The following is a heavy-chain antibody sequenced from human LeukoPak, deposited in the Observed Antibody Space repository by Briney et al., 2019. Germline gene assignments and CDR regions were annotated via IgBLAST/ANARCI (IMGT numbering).Heavy chain of an antibody. V-gene: IGHV4-59*01. Sequence: SETLSLTCTVSGGSISSYYWSWIRQPPGKGLEWIGYIYYSGSTNYNPSLKSRVTISVDTSKNQFPLKLSSVTAADTAVYYCARDSPGYDSSGYYYFDYWGQGTLVTVSS. CDR3: ARDSPGYDSSGYYYFDY. CDR1: GGSISSYY. CDR2: IYYSGST. J-gene: IGHJ4*02. D-gene: IGHD3-22*01.